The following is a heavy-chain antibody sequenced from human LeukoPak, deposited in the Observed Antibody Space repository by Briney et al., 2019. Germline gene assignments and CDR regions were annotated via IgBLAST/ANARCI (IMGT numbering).Heavy chain of an antibody. CDR1: VFTVSSSY. J-gene: IGHJ5*02. V-gene: IGHV3-66*01. CDR3: SSNWFDP. CDR2: IYNGGST. Sequence: GGSLIFSCAASVFTVSSSYMSWVRQAPGKGLEWVSVIYNGGSTNYADSVKGRFTISRDNAKSTLYLQMNSLRAEDTAVYYCSSNWFDPWGQGTLVTVSS.